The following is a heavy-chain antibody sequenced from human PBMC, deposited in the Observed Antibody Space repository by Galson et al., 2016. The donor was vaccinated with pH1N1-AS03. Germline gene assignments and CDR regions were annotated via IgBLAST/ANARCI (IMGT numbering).Heavy chain of an antibody. CDR1: GGTFNTYA. V-gene: IGHV1-69*04. Sequence: SVKVSCKASGGTFNTYAISWVRQAPGQGLEWMGRIIPMLNIPDYAQKFQVRVTITADKSTNTAYMKLTNLRSDDTALYYCAKGYSATPSGTFDIWGQGTKVTVSS. CDR2: IIPMLNIP. D-gene: IGHD2-15*01. J-gene: IGHJ3*02. CDR3: AKGYSATPSGTFDI.